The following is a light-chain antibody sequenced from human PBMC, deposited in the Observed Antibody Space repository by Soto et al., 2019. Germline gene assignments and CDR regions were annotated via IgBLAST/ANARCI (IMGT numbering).Light chain of an antibody. CDR3: QQYASLPRT. CDR2: GAS. CDR1: QSVSGSY. Sequence: EIVLTQSPGTLSLSPGERATLSCRASQSVSGSYLAWYQQKPGQAPRLLFYGASSRATGVPDRFSGSGSGTAFSLTISRLEPEDFAVYYCQQYASLPRTFGQGTKVEIK. V-gene: IGKV3-20*01. J-gene: IGKJ1*01.